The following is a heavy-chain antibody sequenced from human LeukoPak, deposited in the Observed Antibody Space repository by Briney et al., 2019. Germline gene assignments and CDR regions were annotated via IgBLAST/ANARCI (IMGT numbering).Heavy chain of an antibody. CDR2: ISYDGSNE. J-gene: IGHJ4*02. V-gene: IGHV3-30*04. Sequence: GGSLSLSCAPSGLTFSSLAFHWVRRAPGKGLEWVAFISYDGSNEYYADSVKGRFTISRDNSKNTLYLQMNSLRAEDTAVYYCAKDLDYYDSSGYYSLQYYFDYWGQGTLVTVSS. CDR1: GLTFSSLA. D-gene: IGHD3-22*01. CDR3: AKDLDYYDSSGYYSLQYYFDY.